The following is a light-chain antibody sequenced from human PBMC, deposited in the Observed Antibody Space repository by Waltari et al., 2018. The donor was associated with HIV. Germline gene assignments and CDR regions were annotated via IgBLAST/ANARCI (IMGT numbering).Light chain of an antibody. CDR2: EVS. CDR1: SRAAGSYNL. J-gene: IGLJ2*01. CDR3: CSYAGSTTVV. Sequence: QSALTQRAPVSRSPGQSITISCTGTSRAAGSYNLVSWYQQHPGKAPKRMIYEVSKRPSVVSNRFSGSKSGNTASLTISGLQAEDEADYYCCSYAGSTTVVFGGGTKLTVL. V-gene: IGLV2-23*02.